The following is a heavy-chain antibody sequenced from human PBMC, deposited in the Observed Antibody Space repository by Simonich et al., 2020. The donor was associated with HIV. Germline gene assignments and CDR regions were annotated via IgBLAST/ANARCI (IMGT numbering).Heavy chain of an antibody. V-gene: IGHV4-34*01. CDR3: AGDSSTYYYHY. CDR1: GGSFSNYY. Sequence: QVQLQQWGAGLLKPSETLSLTCAVYGGSFSNYYWSWIRQPPGKGLEWIGEINHSGSTNYHPSLKSRVTISVHTSKKQFSLKVTSVTAADTAVYYCAGDSSTYYYHYWGQGTLVTVSS. D-gene: IGHD3-22*01. J-gene: IGHJ4*02. CDR2: INHSGST.